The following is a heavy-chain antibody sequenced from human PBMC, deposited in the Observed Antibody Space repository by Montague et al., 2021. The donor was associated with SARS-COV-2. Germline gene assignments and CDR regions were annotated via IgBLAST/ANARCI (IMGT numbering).Heavy chain of an antibody. CDR2: INYGEST. CDR1: GGSFSDYH. CDR3: ARGAPGY. J-gene: IGHJ4*02. V-gene: IGHV4-34*01. Sequence: SETLSLTCAVYGGSFSDYHWTWIRQSPGGGLEWIGQINYGESTKYNPSLRSRVTISIDTSKNQFSLKLTSVTAAGTAVYYCARGAPGYWGQGTLVTVSS. D-gene: IGHD1-1*01.